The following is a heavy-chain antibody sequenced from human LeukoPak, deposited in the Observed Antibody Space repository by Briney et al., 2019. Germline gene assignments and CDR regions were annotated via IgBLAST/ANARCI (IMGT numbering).Heavy chain of an antibody. V-gene: IGHV4-59*01. D-gene: IGHD4-17*01. Sequence: PSETLSLTCTVSDGSISSYWWSWIRQSPGKGLEWIGYIYYSGTTNYNPSLRSRVTISVDTSKNQFSLKLSSVTAAGTAVYYCARASGDYYVSFDYWGQGTLVTVSS. J-gene: IGHJ4*02. CDR1: DGSISSYW. CDR3: ARASGDYYVSFDY. CDR2: IYYSGTT.